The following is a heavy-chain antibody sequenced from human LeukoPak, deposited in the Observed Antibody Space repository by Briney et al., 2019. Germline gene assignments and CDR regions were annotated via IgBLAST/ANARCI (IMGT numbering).Heavy chain of an antibody. CDR1: GGSISSYY. CDR2: IYYSGSA. D-gene: IGHD6-19*01. Sequence: SETLSLTCTVSGGSISSYYWSWIRQPPGKGLEWIGYIYYSGSANYNPSLKSRVTISVDTSKNQFSLKLSSVTAADTAVYYCARYRYSSGWYGRYFDYWGQGTLVTVSS. CDR3: ARYRYSSGWYGRYFDY. J-gene: IGHJ4*02. V-gene: IGHV4-59*12.